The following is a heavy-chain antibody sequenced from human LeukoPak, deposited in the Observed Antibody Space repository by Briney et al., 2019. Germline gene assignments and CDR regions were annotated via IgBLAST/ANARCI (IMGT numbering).Heavy chain of an antibody. CDR3: VRAIYRGSRFDY. V-gene: IGHV4-34*01. J-gene: IGHJ4*02. CDR1: GGSFSGYY. D-gene: IGHD1-26*01. CDR2: INHSGST. Sequence: SETLSLTCAVYGGSFSGYYWSWIRQPPGKGLEWIGEINHSGSTNYNPSLKSRVTISVDTSKNQFSLKLSSVTAADTAVYYCVRAIYRGSRFDYWGQGTLVTVSS.